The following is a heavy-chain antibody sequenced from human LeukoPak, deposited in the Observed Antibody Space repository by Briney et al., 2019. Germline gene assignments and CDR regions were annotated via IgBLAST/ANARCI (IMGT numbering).Heavy chain of an antibody. Sequence: GASVKVSCKASGYTFSSYGISWVRQAPGQGLEWMGWISAYNGNTNYALKLQGRVTMTTDTSTSTAYMELRSLRSDDTAVYYCARDGVLLWFGESNWFDPWGQGTLVTVSS. D-gene: IGHD3-10*01. CDR2: ISAYNGNT. CDR3: ARDGVLLWFGESNWFDP. J-gene: IGHJ5*02. V-gene: IGHV1-18*01. CDR1: GYTFSSYG.